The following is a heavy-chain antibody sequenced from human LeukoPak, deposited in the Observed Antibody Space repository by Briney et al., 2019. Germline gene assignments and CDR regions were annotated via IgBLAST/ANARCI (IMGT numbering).Heavy chain of an antibody. J-gene: IGHJ4*02. D-gene: IGHD5-18*01. CDR1: GYTFISYY. CDR2: INPSGGTT. V-gene: IGHV1-46*01. CDR3: ARNSYGHLDY. Sequence: ASVKVSCKASGYTFISYYMHWVRQAPGQGLEWMGIINPSGGTTTYAQKIQGRVTMTRDTSTSIVYMELSSLGSEDTAVYYCARNSYGHLDYWGQGTLVTVSS.